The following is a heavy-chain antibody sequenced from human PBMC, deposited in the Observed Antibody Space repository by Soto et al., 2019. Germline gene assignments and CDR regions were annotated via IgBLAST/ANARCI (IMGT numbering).Heavy chain of an antibody. Sequence: QVQLVQSGDEVKKPGASVKVSCKASGYIFVNYGIAWVRQAPGQGLEWMGWISPYTGNTHSATKVQGRVTMTTDTSWGTAFMDRGSLTSDDTAVHYCGMVENYVTSTQQDVWCPCTSVSVSS. D-gene: IGHD3-16*01. CDR2: ISPYTGNT. CDR3: GMVENYVTSTQQDV. CDR1: GYIFVNYG. V-gene: IGHV1-18*01. J-gene: IGHJ6*02.